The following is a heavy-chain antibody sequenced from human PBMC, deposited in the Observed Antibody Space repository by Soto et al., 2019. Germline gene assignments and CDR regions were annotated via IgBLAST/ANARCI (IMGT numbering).Heavy chain of an antibody. V-gene: IGHV4-4*02. J-gene: IGHJ6*02. Sequence: QVQLQESGPGLAKPSGTLSLTCAVSSGSITSSNWWSWVRQPPGKGLEWIGEIFHNGNTYYNPSLKSRVTMSVDTSKNQFSLNLGSVTAADTAVYYCARRTWGMDVWGQGTTVTVSS. CDR3: ARRTWGMDV. D-gene: IGHD2-8*01. CDR1: SGSITSSNW. CDR2: IFHNGNT.